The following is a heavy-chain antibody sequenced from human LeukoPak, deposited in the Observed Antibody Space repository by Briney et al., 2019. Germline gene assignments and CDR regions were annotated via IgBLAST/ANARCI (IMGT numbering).Heavy chain of an antibody. CDR2: IHRNGGST. Sequence: GGPRRLSCPASGFTSDDYAMSWVRQPQGKGLEWVSGIHRNGGSTGYADSVKGRFTISRDNAKNSLYLQMNSLRAEDTALYHCARGNSNFDYWGQGTLVTVSS. CDR1: GFTSDDYA. D-gene: IGHD1-7*01. J-gene: IGHJ4*02. V-gene: IGHV3-20*01. CDR3: ARGNSNFDY.